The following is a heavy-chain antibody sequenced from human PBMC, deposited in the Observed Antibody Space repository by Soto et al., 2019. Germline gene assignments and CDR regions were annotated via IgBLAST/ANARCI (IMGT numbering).Heavy chain of an antibody. CDR3: ARGTAMMVVVEGDAPDICYLDF. Sequence: SETLCLTCARSLGASGGSYWSWIRAPKRKGLEWIGEINQSGSTNYNPSLKSRVTMSVDTSKNQFSLKLSSVTAADTAVYYCARGTAMMVVVEGDAPDICYLDFWGSGTQVT. CDR2: INQSGST. J-gene: IGHJ4*02. V-gene: IGHV4-34*01. D-gene: IGHD3-22*01. CDR1: LGASGGSY.